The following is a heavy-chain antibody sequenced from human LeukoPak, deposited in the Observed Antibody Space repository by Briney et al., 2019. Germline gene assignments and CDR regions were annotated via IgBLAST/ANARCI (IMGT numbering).Heavy chain of an antibody. D-gene: IGHD6-19*01. CDR1: GFTFSDYT. V-gene: IGHV3-21*01. Sequence: GGSLRLSCAACGFTFSDYTMNWVRQAPGKGLEWVSSIGSVTTYIYYADSVKGRFTISRDNAKNSLSLQMNSLRAEDTAVYYCARAIAVAGLYYFDYWGQGTLVTVSS. CDR3: ARAIAVAGLYYFDY. J-gene: IGHJ4*02. CDR2: IGSVTTYI.